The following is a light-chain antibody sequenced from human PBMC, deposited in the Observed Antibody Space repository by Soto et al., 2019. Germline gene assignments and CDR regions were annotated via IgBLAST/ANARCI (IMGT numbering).Light chain of an antibody. CDR1: QDISNY. Sequence: DIQMTQSPSSLSASVGDRVTITCQASQDISNYLNWYQQKPGKATKLLIYDASNLETGVPSRFSGSGSGTDFTFTIISLQPEDIATYYCQQDDNLPLTFGGGTKVEIK. V-gene: IGKV1-33*01. CDR2: DAS. J-gene: IGKJ4*01. CDR3: QQDDNLPLT.